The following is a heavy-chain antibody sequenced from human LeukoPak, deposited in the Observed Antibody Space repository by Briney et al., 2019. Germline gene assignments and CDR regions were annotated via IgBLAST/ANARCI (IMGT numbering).Heavy chain of an antibody. V-gene: IGHV1-2*02. Sequence: AASVKVSCKASGYTFTGYYMHWVRQAPGQGLEWMGWIIPNSGGTKYAQKFQDRVTMTRDTSISTAYMELSSLTYDDTAVYYCARGVLLQGRGAFDIWGQGAMVTVSS. CDR2: IIPNSGGT. CDR3: ARGVLLQGRGAFDI. D-gene: IGHD1-26*01. J-gene: IGHJ3*02. CDR1: GYTFTGYY.